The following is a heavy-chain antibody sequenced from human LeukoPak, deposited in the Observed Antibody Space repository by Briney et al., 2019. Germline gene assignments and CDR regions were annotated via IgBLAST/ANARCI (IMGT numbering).Heavy chain of an antibody. J-gene: IGHJ3*02. V-gene: IGHV4-61*01. CDR1: RGSLSSGSYY. D-gene: IGHD1-26*01. CDR2: IYYSGST. Sequence: SETLSLTCTVSRGSLSSGSYYWSWIRQPTGKGLEWIGYIYYSGSTNYSPSLKSRVTISVDTSKNQFSLKLSSVTAADSAVYYCAVPVGATAGVHAFDIWGQGTMVTVSS. CDR3: AVPVGATAGVHAFDI.